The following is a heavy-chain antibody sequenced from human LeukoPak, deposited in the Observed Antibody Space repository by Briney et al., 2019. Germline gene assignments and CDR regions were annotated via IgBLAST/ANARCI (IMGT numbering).Heavy chain of an antibody. D-gene: IGHD1-14*01. CDR2: IWYDGSNK. V-gene: IGHV3-33*01. CDR3: ARSPTEPWGY. Sequence: GGSLRLSCAASGFIFSNYGMHWVRQAPGKGLEWVALIWYDGSNKYYTDSVKGRLTFSRDNSKNTLYLQMNSLRAEDTAVYYCARSPTEPWGYWGQGTLVTVSS. CDR1: GFIFSNYG. J-gene: IGHJ4*02.